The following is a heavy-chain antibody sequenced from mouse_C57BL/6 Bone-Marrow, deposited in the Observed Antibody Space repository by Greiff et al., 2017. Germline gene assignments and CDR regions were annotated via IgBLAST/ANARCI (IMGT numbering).Heavy chain of an antibody. V-gene: IGHV14-4*01. Sequence: EVQLQQSGAELVRPGASVKLSCTASGFNIKDDSMPWVKQRPEQGLEWIGWLDPENGDTAYASKFQGKATLTADTSSNTASLQISSLTSVDTAVYDCTTLRTTVVEYYFDDWGQGTTLTVSS. D-gene: IGHD1-1*01. CDR2: LDPENGDT. J-gene: IGHJ2*01. CDR1: GFNIKDDS. CDR3: TTLRTTVVEYYFDD.